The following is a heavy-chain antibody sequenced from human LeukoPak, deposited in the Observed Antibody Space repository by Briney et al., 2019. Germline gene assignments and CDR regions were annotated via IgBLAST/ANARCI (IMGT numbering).Heavy chain of an antibody. CDR2: INSDGSIT. CDR3: ASPMWDTAIHDY. Sequence: PGGSLRPSCAASGFTFSSHWMHWVRQAPGKGLVWVSRINSDGSITSYADSVKGRFTISRDNAKDTLYLQMNSLRAEDAAVYYCASPMWDTAIHDYWGQGTLVTVSS. CDR1: GFTFSSHW. J-gene: IGHJ4*02. D-gene: IGHD5-18*01. V-gene: IGHV3-74*01.